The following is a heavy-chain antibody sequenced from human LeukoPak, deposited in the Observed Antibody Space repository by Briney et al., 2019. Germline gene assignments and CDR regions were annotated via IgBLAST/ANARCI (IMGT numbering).Heavy chain of an antibody. CDR2: IIPIFGTA. V-gene: IGHV1-69*06. CDR1: GGTFSSYA. CDR3: ARGRRSYCGSGSYYPSFSFDP. D-gene: IGHD3-10*01. Sequence: GASVKVSCKASGGTFSSYAISWVRQAPGQGLEWMGGIIPIFGTANYAQKFQGRVTITADKSTSTAYMELSSLRSEDTAVYYCARGRRSYCGSGSYYPSFSFDPWGQGTLVTVSS. J-gene: IGHJ5*02.